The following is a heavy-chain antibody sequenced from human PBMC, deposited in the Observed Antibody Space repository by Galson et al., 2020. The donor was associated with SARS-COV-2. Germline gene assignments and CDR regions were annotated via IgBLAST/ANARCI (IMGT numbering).Heavy chain of an antibody. CDR3: ARDYPPASITIFGVAPYYYYYMDV. V-gene: IGHV3-7*01. CDR1: GFTFSSYW. J-gene: IGHJ6*03. Sequence: GGSLRLSCAASGFTFSSYWMSWVRQAPGKGLEWVANIKQDGSEKYYVDSVKDRFTISRDNAKNSLYLQMNSLRAEDTAVYYCARDYPPASITIFGVAPYYYYYMDVWGKGTTVTVSS. D-gene: IGHD3-3*01. CDR2: IKQDGSEK.